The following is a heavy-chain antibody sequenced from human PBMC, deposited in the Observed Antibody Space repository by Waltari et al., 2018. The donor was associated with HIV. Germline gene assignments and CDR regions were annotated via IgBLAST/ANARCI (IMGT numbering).Heavy chain of an antibody. CDR1: GGTFRSYA. Sequence: QVQLVQSGAEVKKPGSSGQVSCKACGGTFRSYAISWVRQAPGQGLEWMGGIIPIFGTANYAQKFQGRVTITADESTSTAYMELSSLRSEDTAVYYCARDIVATIVYFQHWGQGTLVTVSS. CDR3: ARDIVATIVYFQH. V-gene: IGHV1-69*01. CDR2: IIPIFGTA. D-gene: IGHD5-12*01. J-gene: IGHJ1*01.